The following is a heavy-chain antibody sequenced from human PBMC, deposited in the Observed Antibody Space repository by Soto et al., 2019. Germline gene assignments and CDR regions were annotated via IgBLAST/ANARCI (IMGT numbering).Heavy chain of an antibody. CDR3: AHSLRSFYYFGLDV. CDR1: GGSISSGDYY. CDR2: IYYSGRI. V-gene: IGHV4-31*03. J-gene: IGHJ6*02. D-gene: IGHD3-10*01. Sequence: SAPLSLTFTFSGGSISSGDYYWSWIRQHPVKGLEWIGYIYYSGRIYYNPSLESRVTISVDTSKNQFSLKLTSVTAADTAVYYCAHSLRSFYYFGLDVWGQGTTVTVSS.